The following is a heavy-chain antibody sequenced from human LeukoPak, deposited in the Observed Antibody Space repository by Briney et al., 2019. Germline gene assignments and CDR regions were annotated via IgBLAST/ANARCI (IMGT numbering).Heavy chain of an antibody. CDR2: IYHSGST. J-gene: IGHJ4*02. Sequence: SETLSLTCAVSGGSISSSNWWSWVRQPPGKGLEWIGEIYHSGSTNYNPSLKSRVTISVDKSKNQFSLKLSSVTAADTAVYYCARAIGYSSSWYRRPFDYWGQGTLVTVSS. CDR3: ARAIGYSSSWYRRPFDY. D-gene: IGHD6-13*01. CDR1: GGSISSSNW. V-gene: IGHV4-4*02.